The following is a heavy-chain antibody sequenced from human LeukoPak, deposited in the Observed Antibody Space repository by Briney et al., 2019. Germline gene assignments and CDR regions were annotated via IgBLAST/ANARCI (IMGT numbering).Heavy chain of an antibody. CDR3: ANLRLTLPFGRQPYYFDC. D-gene: IGHD3-10*01. Sequence: PGGSLRLSCAASGFTFSSYGMHWVRQAPGKGLEWVAFIRYDGSNKYYADSVKGRFTISRDNSKNTLYLQMNSLRAEDTAVYYCANLRLTLPFGRQPYYFDCWGQGTLVTVSS. V-gene: IGHV3-30*02. CDR2: IRYDGSNK. CDR1: GFTFSSYG. J-gene: IGHJ4*02.